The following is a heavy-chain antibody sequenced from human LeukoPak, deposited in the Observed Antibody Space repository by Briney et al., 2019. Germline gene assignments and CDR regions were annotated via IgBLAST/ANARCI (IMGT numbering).Heavy chain of an antibody. Sequence: GGSLRLSCAASGFDFDDYGMSWVRQVPGKGLEWVSGINWNGGTTGHADSVKGRFTISRDNAKNSLYLQMNSLRAEDTALYYCASRGFDSSGYYAFFAWGQGTLVTVSS. CDR3: ASRGFDSSGYYAFFA. J-gene: IGHJ5*02. V-gene: IGHV3-20*04. CDR2: INWNGGTT. CDR1: GFDFDDYG. D-gene: IGHD3-22*01.